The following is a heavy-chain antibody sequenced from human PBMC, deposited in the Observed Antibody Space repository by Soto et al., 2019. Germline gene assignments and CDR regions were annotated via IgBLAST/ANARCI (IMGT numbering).Heavy chain of an antibody. CDR1: GFTSSSSW. CDR3: SRDPLYGAFDI. J-gene: IGHJ3*02. CDR2: INPDGGDK. V-gene: IGHV3-7*01. Sequence: GGSLRLSCAASGFTSSSSWMSWVRQAPGKGLEWVATINPDGGDKSYVDSVKGRLTVSRDSGKNSLYLELNSLRAEDTAMYYCSRDPLYGAFDIWGQGTMVTVSS. D-gene: IGHD3-10*01.